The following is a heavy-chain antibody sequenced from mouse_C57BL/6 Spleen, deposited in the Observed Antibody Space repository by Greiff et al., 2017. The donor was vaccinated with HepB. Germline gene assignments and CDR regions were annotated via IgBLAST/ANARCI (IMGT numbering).Heavy chain of an antibody. V-gene: IGHV5-6*01. Sequence: EVMLVESGGDLVKPGGSLKLSCAASGFTFSSYGMSWVRQTPDKRLEWVATISSGGSYTYYPDSVKGRFTIARDNAKNTLYLQMSSLKSEDTAMYYCARHYYGSSSMDYWGQGTSVTVSS. D-gene: IGHD1-1*01. CDR1: GFTFSSYG. CDR3: ARHYYGSSSMDY. J-gene: IGHJ4*01. CDR2: ISSGGSYT.